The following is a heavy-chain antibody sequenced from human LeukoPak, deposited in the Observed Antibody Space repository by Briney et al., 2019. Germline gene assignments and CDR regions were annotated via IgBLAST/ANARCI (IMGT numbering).Heavy chain of an antibody. J-gene: IGHJ3*02. D-gene: IGHD3-22*01. V-gene: IGHV1-69*04. CDR1: GYTFTGYY. CDR2: IIPILGIA. Sequence: SVKVSCKASGYTFTGYYMHWVRQAPGQGLEWMGRIIPILGIANYAQKFQGRVTITADKSTSTAYMELSSLRSEDTAVYYCARGVYYYDSSGYYAFDIWGQGTMVTVSS. CDR3: ARGVYYYDSSGYYAFDI.